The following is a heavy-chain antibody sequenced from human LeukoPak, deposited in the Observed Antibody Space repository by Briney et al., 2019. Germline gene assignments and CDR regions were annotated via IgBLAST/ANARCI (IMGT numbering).Heavy chain of an antibody. V-gene: IGHV1-18*01. CDR2: ISAYNGNT. CDR3: ARAYRIAVAGTPGWFDP. J-gene: IGHJ5*02. D-gene: IGHD6-19*01. CDR1: GYTFTSYG. Sequence: ASVKVSCKASGYTFTSYGISWVRKAPGQGLEWMGWISAYNGNTNYAQKLQGRVTMTTDTSTSTAYMELRSLRSDDTAVYYCARAYRIAVAGTPGWFDPWGQGTLVTVSS.